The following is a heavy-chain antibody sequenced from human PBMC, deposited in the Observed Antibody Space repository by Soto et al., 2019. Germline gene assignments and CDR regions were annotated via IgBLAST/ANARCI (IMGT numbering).Heavy chain of an antibody. D-gene: IGHD5-18*01. V-gene: IGHV1-46*01. CDR3: AREGGTAMAPDY. Sequence: ASVKVSCKVSGYTFTSYYMHWVRQAPGQGLEWMGIINPSGGSTSYAQKFQGRVTMTRDTSTSTVYMELSSLRSEDTAVYYCAREGGTAMAPDYWGQGTLVTVSS. CDR1: GYTFTSYY. CDR2: INPSGGST. J-gene: IGHJ4*02.